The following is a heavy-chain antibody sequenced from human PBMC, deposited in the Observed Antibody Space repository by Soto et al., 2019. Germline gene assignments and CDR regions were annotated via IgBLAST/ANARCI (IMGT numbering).Heavy chain of an antibody. Sequence: PGGSLRLSCAASGFTFSSYAMSWVRQAPGKGLEWVSAISGSGGSTHYADSVKGRFTISRDNSKNTLYLQMNSLRAEDTAVYYCAKDRRAYSSSSAYYGMDVWGQGTTVTVSS. V-gene: IGHV3-23*01. D-gene: IGHD6-6*01. CDR3: AKDRRAYSSSSAYYGMDV. J-gene: IGHJ6*02. CDR2: ISGSGGST. CDR1: GFTFSSYA.